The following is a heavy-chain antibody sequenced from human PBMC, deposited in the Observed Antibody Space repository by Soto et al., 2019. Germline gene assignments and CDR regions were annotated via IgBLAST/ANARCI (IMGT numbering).Heavy chain of an antibody. CDR2: ITPLFGTP. Sequence: QVQLVQSGAEVKKPASSVKVSCKASGGTFSRYAISWVRQAPGQGLEWLGGITPLFGTPNYAQSFQGRLTITADESTSTVDMELRSLRSEDTAVYYCAQTLGLAVSGPGRFDLWGRGTLVTVTS. V-gene: IGHV1-69*12. J-gene: IGHJ2*01. CDR1: GGTFSRYA. CDR3: AQTLGLAVSGPGRFDL. D-gene: IGHD6-19*01.